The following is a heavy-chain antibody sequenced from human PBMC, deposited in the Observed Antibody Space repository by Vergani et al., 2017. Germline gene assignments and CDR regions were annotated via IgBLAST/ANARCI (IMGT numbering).Heavy chain of an antibody. V-gene: IGHV4-38-2*01. D-gene: IGHD6-6*01. CDR2: IYHSGST. CDR1: GYSISSGYY. J-gene: IGHJ6*03. CDR3: RVAARPGDYYMDV. Sequence: QVQLQESGPGLVKPSETLSLTCAVSGYSISSGYYWGWIRQPPGKGLEWIGSIYHSGSTYYNPSLKSRVTISVDTSKNQFSLKLSPVTAADTAVYYCRVAARPGDYYMDVWGKGTTVTVSS.